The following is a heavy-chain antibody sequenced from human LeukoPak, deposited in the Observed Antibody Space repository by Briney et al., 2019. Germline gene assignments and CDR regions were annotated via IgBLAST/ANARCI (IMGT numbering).Heavy chain of an antibody. D-gene: IGHD5-18*01. J-gene: IGHJ2*01. CDR1: GLTVSSY. CDR3: ARDLLDTSMVHYWYFDL. V-gene: IGHV4-31*02. CDR2: IYYNRST. Sequence: LRLSCAASGLTVSSYMSWVRQAPGKGLEWIGYIYYNRSTYYNPSLKSRVTISVDTSKNQFSLKLSSVTAADTAVYYCARDLLDTSMVHYWYFDLWGRGTLVTVSS.